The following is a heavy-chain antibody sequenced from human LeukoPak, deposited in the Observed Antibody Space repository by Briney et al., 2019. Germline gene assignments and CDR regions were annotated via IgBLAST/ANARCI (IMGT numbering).Heavy chain of an antibody. D-gene: IGHD1-26*01. V-gene: IGHV4-39*02. CDR3: ARLXWELRNWFDP. CDR1: GGSISSSLYY. CDR2: IYYSGST. J-gene: IGHJ5*02. Sequence: SETLXLTCTVSGGSISSSLYYWGWLRQPPGKGLEWIGSIYYSGSTYYNPSLKSRVAISVDTSKNPFSLKLISVTAADTAVYXCARLXWELRNWFDPWGQGTLVTVSS.